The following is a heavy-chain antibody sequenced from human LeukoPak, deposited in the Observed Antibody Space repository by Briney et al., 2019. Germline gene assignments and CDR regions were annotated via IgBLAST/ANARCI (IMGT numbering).Heavy chain of an antibody. J-gene: IGHJ4*02. CDR1: GDSISNGVKY. CDR2: IYYSGST. Sequence: SSETLSLTCTVSGDSISNGVKYWSWIRQHPGKGLEWIGYIYYSGSTYYNPSLKSRVTISVDTSKNQFSLKLSSVTAADTAVYYCAGARIALDYWGQGTLVTVSS. CDR3: AGARIALDY. D-gene: IGHD6-13*01. V-gene: IGHV4-31*03.